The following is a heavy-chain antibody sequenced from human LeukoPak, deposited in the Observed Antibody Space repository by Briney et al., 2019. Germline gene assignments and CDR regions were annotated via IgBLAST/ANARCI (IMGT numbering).Heavy chain of an antibody. CDR3: ARGSTGWDKFDI. D-gene: IGHD6-19*01. V-gene: IGHV4-59*01. Sequence: SETLSLTCTVSGGSISSYYWSWIRQPPGKGLEWIAYIYYRGSTNYNPSLKSRVTISVDMSKNQLSLKLNSVTAADTAVYYCARGSTGWDKFDIWGQGTMVTVSS. CDR1: GGSISSYY. CDR2: IYYRGST. J-gene: IGHJ3*02.